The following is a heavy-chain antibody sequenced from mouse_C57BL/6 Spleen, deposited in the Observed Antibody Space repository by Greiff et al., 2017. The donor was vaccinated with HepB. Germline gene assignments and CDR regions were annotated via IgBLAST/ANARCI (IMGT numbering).Heavy chain of an antibody. V-gene: IGHV5-9-1*02. CDR2: ISSGGDYI. D-gene: IGHD2-5*01. J-gene: IGHJ1*03. CDR1: GFTFSSYA. Sequence: EVKLVESGEGLVKPGGSLKLSCAASGFTFSSYAMSWVRQTPEKRLEWVAYISSGGDYIYYADTVKGRFTISRDNARNTLYLQMSSLKSEDTALYYCTRDSNYEYFDVWGTGTTVTVSS. CDR3: TRDSNYEYFDV.